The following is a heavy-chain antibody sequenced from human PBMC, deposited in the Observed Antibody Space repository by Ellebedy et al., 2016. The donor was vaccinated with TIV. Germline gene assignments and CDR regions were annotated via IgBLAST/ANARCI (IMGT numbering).Heavy chain of an antibody. D-gene: IGHD2-8*01. CDR1: GFTFSAFA. V-gene: IGHV3-9*01. CDR3: AKDIVSKDIVLMASFGY. J-gene: IGHJ4*02. Sequence: PGGSLRLSCEASGFTFSAFAMHWVRQAPGKGLEWVSGISWNSGSRDSVGSVKGRFTISRDNAKTSLYLQMNSLRAEDTALYYCAKDIVSKDIVLMASFGYWGQGTLVTVSS. CDR2: ISWNSGSR.